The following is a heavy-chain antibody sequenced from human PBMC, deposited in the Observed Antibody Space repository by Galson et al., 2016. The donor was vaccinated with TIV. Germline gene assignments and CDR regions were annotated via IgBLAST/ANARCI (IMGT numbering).Heavy chain of an antibody. D-gene: IGHD3-22*01. Sequence: SLRLSCAASGFTFSGPYMDWVRQAPGKGLEWVGQIKNEAHSYTTQYDPFVEGRFIISRDDSKNLLYLQMNSLKTEDTAVYYCGRDGGYDGSRFDYWGQGTLVTVSS. CDR1: GFTFSGPY. V-gene: IGHV3-72*01. CDR3: GRDGGYDGSRFDY. CDR2: IKNEAHSYTT. J-gene: IGHJ4*02.